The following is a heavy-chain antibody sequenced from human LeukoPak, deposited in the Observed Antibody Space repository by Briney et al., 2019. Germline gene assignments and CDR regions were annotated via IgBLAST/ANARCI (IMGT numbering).Heavy chain of an antibody. CDR3: ARDRGPRTGSMVREAYDN. CDR1: GFTFSNYW. J-gene: IGHJ4*02. V-gene: IGHV3-74*01. CDR2: ISSDGSVT. Sequence: GGSLRLSCAVSGFTFSNYWIHWVRQAPGKGLVWVARISSDGSVTNYADSVKGRFTISRDNAKNTLYLQMNSLRAEDTAVYYCARDRGPRTGSMVREAYDNWGQGTLVTVSS. D-gene: IGHD3-10*01.